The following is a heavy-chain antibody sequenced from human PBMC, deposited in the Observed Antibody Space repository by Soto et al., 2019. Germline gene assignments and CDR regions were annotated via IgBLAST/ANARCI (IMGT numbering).Heavy chain of an antibody. CDR2: ISAYNGNT. V-gene: IGHV1-18*01. D-gene: IGHD6-19*01. J-gene: IGHJ4*02. CDR1: GYTFTSYG. CDR3: ARDSRFRIAVAGYFDY. Sequence: ASVKVSCKASGYTFTSYGISWVRQAPGQGLEWMGWISAYNGNTNYAQKLQGGVTMTTDTSTSTAYMELRSLRSDDTAVYYCARDSRFRIAVAGYFDYWGQGTLVTVSS.